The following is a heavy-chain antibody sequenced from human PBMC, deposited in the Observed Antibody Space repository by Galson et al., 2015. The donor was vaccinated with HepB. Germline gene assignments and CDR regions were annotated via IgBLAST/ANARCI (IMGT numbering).Heavy chain of an antibody. CDR2: ISYDGSNK. CDR1: GFTFSSYG. J-gene: IGHJ2*01. D-gene: IGHD4-17*01. V-gene: IGHV3-30*18. CDR3: AKDSGTVTNYWYFDL. Sequence: SLRLSCAASGFTFSSYGMHWVRQAPGKGLEWVAVISYDGSNKYYADSVKGRFTISRDNSKNTLYLQMNSLRAEDTAVYYCAKDSGTVTNYWYFDLWGRGTLVTVSS.